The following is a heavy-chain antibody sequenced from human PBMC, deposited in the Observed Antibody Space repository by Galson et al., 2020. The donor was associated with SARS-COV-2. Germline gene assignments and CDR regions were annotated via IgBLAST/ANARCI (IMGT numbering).Heavy chain of an antibody. D-gene: IGHD3-10*01. V-gene: IGHV3-7*04. CDR3: ARGYFYGSGSFDS. CDR1: GFTFSAYW. Sequence: GGSLRLSCAASGFTFSAYWMTWVRQAPGQGLEWVANIKPDGSDKYYVDSVKGRFTVSRDNAKNSLYLQMNSLRAEDTAVYYCARGYFYGSGSFDSWGQGTLVTVSS. J-gene: IGHJ5*01. CDR2: IKPDGSDK.